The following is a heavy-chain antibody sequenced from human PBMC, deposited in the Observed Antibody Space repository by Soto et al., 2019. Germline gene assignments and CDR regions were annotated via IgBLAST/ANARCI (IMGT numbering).Heavy chain of an antibody. J-gene: IGHJ3*02. CDR3: ARHFDAPNAFDI. Sequence: PSETLSLTCTVSGGSISNGDYYWSWIRQLPGKGLEWIGNIHYSGRTYYNPSLKSRLTISVETSQNQFALTLTSVTAADTAVFYCARHFDAPNAFDIWGQGTMVT. V-gene: IGHV4-31*03. CDR1: GGSISNGDYY. CDR2: IHYSGRT. D-gene: IGHD3-9*01.